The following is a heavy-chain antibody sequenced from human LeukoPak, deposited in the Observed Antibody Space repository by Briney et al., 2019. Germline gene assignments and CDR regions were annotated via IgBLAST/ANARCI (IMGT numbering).Heavy chain of an antibody. CDR1: GFTFSNYD. J-gene: IGHJ6*01. CDR2: ISGGGPST. CDR3: AKTVPSSGFAVDXXXXXXXXXXXSXSASAPTSLYY. D-gene: IGHD6-13*01. Sequence: GGSLRLSCVASGFTFSNYDMSWVRQAPGKGLEWASLISGGGPSTYYTDSVKGRFTISRDNSKNTLYLQMDSLSAEDTAVYYCAKTVPSSGFAVDXXXXXXXXXXXSXSASAPTSLYY. V-gene: IGHV3-23*01.